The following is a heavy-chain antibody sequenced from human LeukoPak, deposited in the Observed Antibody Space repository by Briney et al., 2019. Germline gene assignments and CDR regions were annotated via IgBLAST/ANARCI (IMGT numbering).Heavy chain of an antibody. CDR2: MNPNSGNT. Sequence: ASVKVSCKASGNTFTSYDINWVRQATGQGLEWMGWMNPNSGNTGYAQKFQGRVTMTRNTSISTAYMELSSLRSEDTAVYYCARGVAWASYYYYGMDVWGQGTTVTVSS. V-gene: IGHV1-8*01. CDR1: GNTFTSYD. CDR3: ARGVAWASYYYYGMDV. J-gene: IGHJ6*02. D-gene: IGHD2-15*01.